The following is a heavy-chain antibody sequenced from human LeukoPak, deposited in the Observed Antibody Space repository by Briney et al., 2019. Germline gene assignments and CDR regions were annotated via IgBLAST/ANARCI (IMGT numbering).Heavy chain of an antibody. J-gene: IGHJ4*02. CDR2: IYYSGST. D-gene: IGHD5-12*01. CDR3: ARLPYSGYDRPIDY. V-gene: IGHV4-39*01. Sequence: SETLSLTCAVSGGSISSSGYYWGWIRQSPGKGLEWIGSIYYSGSTHYNSFLKSRVTISVVTSKNQFSLKLSSVTAADTAVYYCARLPYSGYDRPIDYWGQGTLVIVSS. CDR1: GGSISSSGYY.